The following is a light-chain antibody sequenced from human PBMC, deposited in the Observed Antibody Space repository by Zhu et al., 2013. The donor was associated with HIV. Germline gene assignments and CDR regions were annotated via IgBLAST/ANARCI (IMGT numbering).Light chain of an antibody. CDR1: QSVLYSSNNKNY. Sequence: DIVMTQSPDSLAVSLGERATINCKSSQSVLYSSNNKNYLAWYQQKPGQPPKLLIYWASTRESGVPDRFSGSGSGTEFSLNISSLQAEDVAVYYCQQYSSAPLTFGGGTKVQIK. V-gene: IGKV4-1*01. J-gene: IGKJ4*01. CDR3: QQYSSAPLT. CDR2: WAS.